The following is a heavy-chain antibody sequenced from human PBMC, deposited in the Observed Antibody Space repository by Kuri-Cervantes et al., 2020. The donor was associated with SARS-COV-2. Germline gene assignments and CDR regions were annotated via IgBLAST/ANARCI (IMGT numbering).Heavy chain of an antibody. CDR1: GGTFSSYA. CDR3: ARGGSSYSSSWFDYYFDY. Sequence: SVKVSCKASGGTFSSYAISWVRQAPGQGLEWMGRIIPIFGTANYAQKFQGRVTITADKSPSTAYMELSSLRSEDTAVYYCARGGSSYSSSWFDYYFDYWGQGTLVTVSS. CDR2: IIPIFGTA. V-gene: IGHV1-69*06. J-gene: IGHJ4*02. D-gene: IGHD6-13*01.